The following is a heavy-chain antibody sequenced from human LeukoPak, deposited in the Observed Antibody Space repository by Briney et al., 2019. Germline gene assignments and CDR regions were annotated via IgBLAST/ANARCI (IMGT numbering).Heavy chain of an antibody. V-gene: IGHV4-61*02. J-gene: IGHJ4*02. Sequence: SQTLSLTCTVSGGSVSSGNYYWTWIRQPAGKGLEWIGRIYTSGSTNYNPSLKSRVTISIDASKNQFSLRLTSVTAADTAVYYCTQGGELMNYWGQGTLVTVSS. D-gene: IGHD1-26*01. CDR2: IYTSGST. CDR1: GGSVSSGNYY. CDR3: TQGGELMNY.